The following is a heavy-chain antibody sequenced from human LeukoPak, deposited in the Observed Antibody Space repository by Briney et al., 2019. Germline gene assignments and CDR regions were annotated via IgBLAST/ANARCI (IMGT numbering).Heavy chain of an antibody. D-gene: IGHD6-13*01. CDR1: GFTFSNYG. CDR3: ARSTYSSSSYYFDY. J-gene: IGHJ4*02. CDR2: IWSDGINK. Sequence: GGSLRLSCAASGFTFSNYGIHWVRQAPGKGLEWVAVIWSDGINKYYVDSVKGRFTISRDNSKNTLYLQKNSLRADDTAVYYCARSTYSSSSYYFDYWGQGSLVTVSS. V-gene: IGHV3-33*01.